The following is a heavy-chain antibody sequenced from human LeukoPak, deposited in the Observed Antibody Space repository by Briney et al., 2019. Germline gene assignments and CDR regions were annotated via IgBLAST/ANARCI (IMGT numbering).Heavy chain of an antibody. CDR1: GFTFSSYA. Sequence: GGSLRLSCAASGFTFSSYAMHWVRQAPGKGLEWMAVISYDGSNKYYADSVKGRFTISRDNSKNTLYLQMNSLRAEDTAVYYCARDRSTGKYCSSTSCYVLDYWGQGTLVTVSS. J-gene: IGHJ4*02. D-gene: IGHD2-2*01. CDR2: ISYDGSNK. V-gene: IGHV3-30-3*01. CDR3: ARDRSTGKYCSSTSCYVLDY.